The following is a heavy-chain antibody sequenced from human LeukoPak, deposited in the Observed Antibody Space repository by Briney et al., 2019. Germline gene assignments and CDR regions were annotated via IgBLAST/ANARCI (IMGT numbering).Heavy chain of an antibody. Sequence: SETLSLTCTVSGSISGYYWSWIRQSPGKGLEWIGYIYTSGSTNYNPSFESRVTISVDTSKNQFSLDPSSVTAADTAVYYCARQKCTSASCLTKNAFDIWGQGTMVTVSS. CDR2: IYTSGST. CDR3: ARQKCTSASCLTKNAFDI. D-gene: IGHD2-2*01. V-gene: IGHV4-4*09. CDR1: GSISGYY. J-gene: IGHJ3*02.